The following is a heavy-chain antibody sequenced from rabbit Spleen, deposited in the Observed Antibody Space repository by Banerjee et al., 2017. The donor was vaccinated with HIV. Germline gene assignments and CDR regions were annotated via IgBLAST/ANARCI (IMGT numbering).Heavy chain of an antibody. Sequence: QSLEESGGDLVKPGSSLTLTCTASGFSFIAGYYMCWVRQAPGKGLEWIACIDTSDGDTDYANWPKGRFTISKASSTTVTLQMTSLTVADTATYFCARNYVNTFDPWGPGTLVTVS. CDR3: ARNYVNTFDP. CDR1: GFSFIAGYY. D-gene: IGHD1-1*01. V-gene: IGHV1S40*01. CDR2: IDTSDGDT. J-gene: IGHJ2*01.